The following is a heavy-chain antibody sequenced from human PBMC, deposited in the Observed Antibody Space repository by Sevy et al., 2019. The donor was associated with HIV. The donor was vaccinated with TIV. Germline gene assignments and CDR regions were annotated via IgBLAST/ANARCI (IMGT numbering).Heavy chain of an antibody. D-gene: IGHD3-16*01. CDR3: AREEITGFDY. J-gene: IGHJ4*02. Sequence: GGSLRLSCAASGFIFRTYAMTWVRQAPGKGQEWVSTISAGGGSVYYADSVKGRFTISRDNSNNRLYQQMNTLRAEDTAVYSCAREEITGFDYWGRGTQVTVSS. CDR2: ISAGGGSV. V-gene: IGHV3-23*01. CDR1: GFIFRTYA.